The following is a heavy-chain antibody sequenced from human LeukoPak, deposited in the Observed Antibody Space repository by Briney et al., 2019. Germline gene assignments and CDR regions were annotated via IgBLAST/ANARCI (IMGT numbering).Heavy chain of an antibody. J-gene: IGHJ4*02. CDR1: GGSVRTYY. D-gene: IGHD1-26*01. Sequence: SETLSLTCTVSGGSVRTYYWSWIRQPPGKGLEWIGYIHDSGSTNYNPSLKSRVTISVDTSKNQFSLKLSSVTAADTAVYYCAGSYYGVFDYWGQGTLVTVSS. CDR3: AGSYYGVFDY. V-gene: IGHV4-59*02. CDR2: IHDSGST.